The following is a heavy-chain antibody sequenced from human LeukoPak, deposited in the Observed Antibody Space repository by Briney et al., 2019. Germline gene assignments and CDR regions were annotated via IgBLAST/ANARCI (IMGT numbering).Heavy chain of an antibody. V-gene: IGHV4-39*01. Sequence: SASLSLAWTVAGGSISSSSYYWGWIREPPGKGPEWIGSIYYSGSTYYNPSLKSRVTISVDTSKNQFSLKLSSVTAADTAVYYCATNYGVYVRAWGQGTLVTVSS. D-gene: IGHD4-17*01. J-gene: IGHJ4*02. CDR2: IYYSGST. CDR1: GGSISSSSYY. CDR3: ATNYGVYVRA.